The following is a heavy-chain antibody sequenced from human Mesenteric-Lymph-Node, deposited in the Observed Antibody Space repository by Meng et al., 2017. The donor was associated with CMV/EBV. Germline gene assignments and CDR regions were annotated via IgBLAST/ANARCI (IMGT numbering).Heavy chain of an antibody. Sequence: CKASGYTVTSYYVHWVRQAPGQGLEWMGVINPTGRSTSYAQRFQGRVTLTRDTSTSTVYMELSSLRSEDTAVYYCASGYSGYDSLDYWGQGTLVTVSS. J-gene: IGHJ4*02. CDR3: ASGYSGYDSLDY. CDR1: GYTVTSYY. CDR2: INPTGRST. V-gene: IGHV1-46*01. D-gene: IGHD5-12*01.